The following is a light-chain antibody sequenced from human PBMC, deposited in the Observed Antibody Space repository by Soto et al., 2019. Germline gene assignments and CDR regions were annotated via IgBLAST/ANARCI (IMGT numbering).Light chain of an antibody. J-gene: IGLJ1*01. Sequence: QSALTQHASVSGSPGQSITISCTGTSSDVGGYNYVSWYQQHPGKAPKLMIYEVSNRPSGVSNRFSGSKSGNTASLTISGLQAEDEADYYCSSYTSSSIDYVFGTGTKVTVL. CDR1: SSDVGGYNY. CDR2: EVS. CDR3: SSYTSSSIDYV. V-gene: IGLV2-14*01.